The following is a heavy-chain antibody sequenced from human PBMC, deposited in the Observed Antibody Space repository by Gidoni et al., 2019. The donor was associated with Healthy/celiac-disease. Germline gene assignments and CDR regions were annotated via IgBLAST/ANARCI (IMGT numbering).Heavy chain of an antibody. J-gene: IGHJ1*01. V-gene: IGHV3-48*03. D-gene: IGHD3-3*01. Sequence: EVQLVESGGGLVQPGGSLRLPCAASGSTFSSYEMNWFRQAPGKGLEWVSYISSSGSTIYYADSVKGRFTISRDNAKNSLYLQMNSLRAEDTAVYYCARGYYDSAEYFQHWGQGTLVTVSS. CDR3: ARGYYDSAEYFQH. CDR2: ISSSGSTI. CDR1: GSTFSSYE.